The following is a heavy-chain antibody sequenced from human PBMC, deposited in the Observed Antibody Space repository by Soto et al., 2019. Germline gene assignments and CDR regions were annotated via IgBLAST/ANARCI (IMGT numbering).Heavy chain of an antibody. D-gene: IGHD3-9*01. Sequence: GGSLRLSCAAPRFTFSSYAMTWVLQAPGRGLEWVSAISGTGSPTYYADSVKGRFTISRDNSKNTLYLQMNSRRPEATAVYYCARGSYDILTGGVDYWGQGTLVTISS. CDR3: ARGSYDILTGGVDY. CDR1: RFTFSSYA. V-gene: IGHV3-23*01. J-gene: IGHJ4*02. CDR2: ISGTGSPT.